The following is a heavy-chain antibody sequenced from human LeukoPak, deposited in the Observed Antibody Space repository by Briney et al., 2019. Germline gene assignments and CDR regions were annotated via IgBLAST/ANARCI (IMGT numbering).Heavy chain of an antibody. Sequence: SETLSLTCTVPGYSISSGYYWGWIRQPPGKGLEWIGSIYHTGSTYYSPSLKSRVTISVDTSKNQFSLKLSSVTAADTAVYYCARYSSSPTYYFDYWGQGTLVTVPS. CDR3: ARYSSSPTYYFDY. J-gene: IGHJ4*02. CDR1: GYSISSGYY. D-gene: IGHD6-13*01. V-gene: IGHV4-38-2*02. CDR2: IYHTGST.